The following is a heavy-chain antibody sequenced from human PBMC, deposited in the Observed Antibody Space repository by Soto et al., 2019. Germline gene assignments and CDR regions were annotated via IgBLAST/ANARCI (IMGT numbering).Heavy chain of an antibody. CDR3: ACWGGYCSGGSCYEFGAFDI. D-gene: IGHD2-15*01. CDR2: INPNSGGT. Sequence: ASVKVSCKASGYTFTGYYMHWVRQAPGQGLEWMGWINPNSGGTNYAQKFQGWVTMTRDTSISTAYMELSRLRSDDTAVYYCACWGGYCSGGSCYEFGAFDIWGQGTMVTVSS. J-gene: IGHJ3*02. CDR1: GYTFTGYY. V-gene: IGHV1-2*04.